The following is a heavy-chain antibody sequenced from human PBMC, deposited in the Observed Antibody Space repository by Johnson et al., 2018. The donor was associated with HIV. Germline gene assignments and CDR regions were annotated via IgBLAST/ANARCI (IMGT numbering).Heavy chain of an antibody. CDR3: ARACRDGYTCDAYDI. V-gene: IGHV3-20*04. CDR2: INWNGGST. CDR1: GFTFDDYG. J-gene: IGHJ3*02. Sequence: EVQLVESGGGVVRPGGSLRLSCAASGFTFDDYGMSWVRQVTGKGLEWVSGINWNGGSTGYADSVKGRFTISRDNSNNTLFLQMNSLRAEDTAVFYCARACRDGYTCDAYDIWGQGTMVTVSS. D-gene: IGHD5-24*01.